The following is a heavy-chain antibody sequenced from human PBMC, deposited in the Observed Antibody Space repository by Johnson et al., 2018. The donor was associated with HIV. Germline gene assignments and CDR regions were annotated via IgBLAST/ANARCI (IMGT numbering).Heavy chain of an antibody. D-gene: IGHD3/OR15-3a*01. Sequence: QVQLVESGGGVVQPGVSLRLSCAGSGFTFSSYGMHLVRQAPGKGLEWVSFIRYDGSDKHYADSVKGLSTISRDNSNNTLYLHMNSLRPDDTGVYYCAKDKFMCLDNPVDAFDVWGQGTMVTFSS. CDR1: GFTFSSYG. CDR2: IRYDGSDK. J-gene: IGHJ3*01. CDR3: AKDKFMCLDNPVDAFDV. V-gene: IGHV3-30*02.